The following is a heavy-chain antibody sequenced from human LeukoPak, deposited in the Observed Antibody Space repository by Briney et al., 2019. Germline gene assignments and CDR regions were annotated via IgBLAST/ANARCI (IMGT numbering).Heavy chain of an antibody. D-gene: IGHD3-10*01. J-gene: IGHJ4*02. CDR2: INPNSGGT. CDR3: ARALLWFGEPSHIDY. V-gene: IGHV1-2*02. Sequence: GASVTVSCKASGYTFTGYYMHWVRQAPGQGLEWMGWINPNSGGTNYAQKFQGRVTMTRDTSISTAYMELNRLRSDDTAVYYCARALLWFGEPSHIDYWGQGTLVTASS. CDR1: GYTFTGYY.